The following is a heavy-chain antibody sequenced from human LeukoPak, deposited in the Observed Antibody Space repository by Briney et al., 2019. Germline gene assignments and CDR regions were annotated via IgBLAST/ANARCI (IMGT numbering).Heavy chain of an antibody. CDR2: ISTYNGNT. D-gene: IGHD3-10*01. V-gene: IGHV1-18*01. Sequence: ASVKVSCKASGYTFTSYGISWVRQAPGQGLEWMGWISTYNGNTNSAQKLQGRISMTTDTSTSTAYMELRSLRSDDTAVYYCARLVSYGGDYWFDPWGQGALVTVSS. CDR1: GYTFTSYG. J-gene: IGHJ5*02. CDR3: ARLVSYGGDYWFDP.